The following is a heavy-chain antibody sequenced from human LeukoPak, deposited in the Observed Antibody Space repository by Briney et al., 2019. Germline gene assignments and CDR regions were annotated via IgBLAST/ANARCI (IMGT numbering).Heavy chain of an antibody. CDR2: INTNTGNP. V-gene: IGHV7-4-1*02. Sequence: ASVKVSCKASGYSFTSYAMNWVRQAPGQGLEWMGWINTNTGNPTYAQGFTGRFVFSLDTSVSTSYLQISSLEAEDTALYYCARRPYYYAMDVWGQGTTVTVSS. CDR1: GYSFTSYA. CDR3: ARRPYYYAMDV. J-gene: IGHJ6*02. D-gene: IGHD6-6*01.